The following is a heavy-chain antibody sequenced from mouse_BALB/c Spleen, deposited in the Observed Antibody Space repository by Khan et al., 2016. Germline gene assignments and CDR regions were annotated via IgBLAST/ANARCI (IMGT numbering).Heavy chain of an antibody. Sequence: QVQLQQFGAELVRPGVSVKISCKGSGYTFTDYAMHWVKQSHAKSLEWIGVISTYYGDASYNQKFKGKATMTVDKSSSTAYMELARLTSEDSAIYYCARLYDGLYYAMDYWGQGTSVTVSS. V-gene: IGHV1S137*01. CDR1: GYTFTDYA. J-gene: IGHJ4*01. CDR3: ARLYDGLYYAMDY. CDR2: ISTYYGDA. D-gene: IGHD2-14*01.